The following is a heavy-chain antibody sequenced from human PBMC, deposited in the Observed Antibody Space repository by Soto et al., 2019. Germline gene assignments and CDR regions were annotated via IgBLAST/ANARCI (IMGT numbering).Heavy chain of an antibody. CDR1: GGSFSSYA. D-gene: IGHD3-22*01. J-gene: IGHJ5*02. Sequence: QVQLVQSGAEVKKPGSSVTVSCKASGGSFSSYAITWVRQAPGQGLEWMGEIIPIFGSANYAQKFQGRVTLTADESTSTVHMELSSLRSEDTAVYYCATEGYYYHSRAHRRYDPWGQGTLVTVSS. CDR3: ATEGYYYHSRAHRRYDP. V-gene: IGHV1-69*01. CDR2: IIPIFGSA.